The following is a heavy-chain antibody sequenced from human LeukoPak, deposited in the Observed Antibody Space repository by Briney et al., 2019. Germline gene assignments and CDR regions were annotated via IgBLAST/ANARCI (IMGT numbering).Heavy chain of an antibody. CDR3: ARAWGSEGEGYFDL. V-gene: IGHV1-18*01. Sequence: ASVKVSCKASGYTFTSYDIHWVRQATGQGLEWMGWISAYNGNTNYAQKLQGRVTMTTDTSTSTAYMELRSLRSDDTAVYYCARAWGSEGEGYFDLWGRGTLVTVSS. CDR2: ISAYNGNT. D-gene: IGHD7-27*01. J-gene: IGHJ2*01. CDR1: GYTFTSYD.